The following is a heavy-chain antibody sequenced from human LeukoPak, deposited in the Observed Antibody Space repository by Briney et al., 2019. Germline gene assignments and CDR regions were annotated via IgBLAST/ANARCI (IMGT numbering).Heavy chain of an antibody. D-gene: IGHD1-26*01. J-gene: IGHJ4*02. CDR1: GGPISNYY. V-gene: IGHV4-4*09. Sequence: SETLYLTCTVSGGPISNYYWSWIRQPPGKGLEWIGYIYSSGSARYNASLKSRVTISLDTSKSQFSLKLSSVTAADTAVCYCARFSGSYWDYWGQGTLVTVSS. CDR2: IYSSGSA. CDR3: ARFSGSYWDY.